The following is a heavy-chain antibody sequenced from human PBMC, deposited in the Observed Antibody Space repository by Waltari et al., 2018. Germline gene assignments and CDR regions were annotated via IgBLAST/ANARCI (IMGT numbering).Heavy chain of an antibody. CDR1: GYAFFGYW. Sequence: EVQLVQSGAEVKKPGESLKISCTTAGYAFFGYWIGWVRQRPGQGLEWMGLIYPDDSDVSYSPSFQGQVTISVDRSVSSAYLQWSSLKTSDTAMYYCARVSSPTFRALWFDPCGQGTLVTVSS. V-gene: IGHV5-51*01. CDR3: ARVSSPTFRALWFDP. CDR2: IYPDDSDV. D-gene: IGHD6-19*01. J-gene: IGHJ5*02.